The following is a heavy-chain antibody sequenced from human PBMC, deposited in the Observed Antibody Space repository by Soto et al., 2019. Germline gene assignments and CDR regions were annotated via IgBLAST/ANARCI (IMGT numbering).Heavy chain of an antibody. D-gene: IGHD2-2*01. CDR2: ISSSSSTI. J-gene: IGHJ3*02. Sequence: EVQLVESGGGLVQPGGSLRLSCAASGFTFSSYSMHWVRQAPGKGLEWVSYISSSSSTIYYADSVKGLFTISRDNAKNSLYLQMNSLRAEDTAVYYCARMGGRCSSTSCSAGDAFDIWGQGTMVTVSS. CDR1: GFTFSSYS. V-gene: IGHV3-48*01. CDR3: ARMGGRCSSTSCSAGDAFDI.